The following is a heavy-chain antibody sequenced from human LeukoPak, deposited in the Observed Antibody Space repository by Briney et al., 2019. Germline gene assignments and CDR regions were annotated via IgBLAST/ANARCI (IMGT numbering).Heavy chain of an antibody. D-gene: IGHD3-10*01. J-gene: IGHJ6*02. CDR3: ARDQLAMLRGVVVTTWGMDV. CDR2: TYAGGTT. Sequence: GGSLRLSCAASGFTVINNYMSWVRQAPGKGLEWVSVTYAGGTTYYADSVKGRFTISRDNSKNTLYLQMNSLIAEDTAVYYCARDQLAMLRGVVVTTWGMDVWGQGTTVTVSS. V-gene: IGHV3-66*01. CDR1: GFTVINNY.